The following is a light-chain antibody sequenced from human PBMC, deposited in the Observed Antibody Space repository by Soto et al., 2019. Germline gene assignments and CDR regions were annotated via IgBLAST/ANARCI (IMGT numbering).Light chain of an antibody. Sequence: EIVMTQSPATLSVPPGERATLSCRASQSVSTNFAWYQQKPGQAPRLLIYDASNRATGIPARFSGSGSGTDFTLTISSLEPEDFAVYYCQQRSNWPPGGTFGGGTKVDIK. CDR2: DAS. V-gene: IGKV3-11*01. J-gene: IGKJ4*01. CDR1: QSVSTN. CDR3: QQRSNWPPGGT.